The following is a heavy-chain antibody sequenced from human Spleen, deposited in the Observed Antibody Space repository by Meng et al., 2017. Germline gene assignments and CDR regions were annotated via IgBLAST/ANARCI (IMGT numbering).Heavy chain of an antibody. CDR3: ARPYDCSSTSCYVYGMDV. Sequence: GESLKISCAASGFTFSSYWMSWVRQAPGKGLEWVANIKQDGSEKYYVDSVKGRFTISRDNAKNSLYLQMNSLRAEDTAVYYCARPYDCSSTSCYVYGMDVWGQGTTVTVSS. CDR1: GFTFSSYW. V-gene: IGHV3-7*01. D-gene: IGHD2-2*01. CDR2: IKQDGSEK. J-gene: IGHJ6*02.